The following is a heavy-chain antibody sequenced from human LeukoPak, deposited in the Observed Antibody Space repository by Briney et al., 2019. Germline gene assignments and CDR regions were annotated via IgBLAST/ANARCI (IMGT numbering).Heavy chain of an antibody. V-gene: IGHV3-48*03. D-gene: IGHD3-22*01. Sequence: GGSLRLSCAASGFTFSSYEMNWVRHAPGKGLEWVSYISSSGSTIYYADSVKGRFTISRDNAKNSLYLQMNSLRAEDTGVYYCARVRSHNYYDTWLDPWGQGTLVTVSS. CDR1: GFTFSSYE. CDR2: ISSSGSTI. CDR3: ARVRSHNYYDTWLDP. J-gene: IGHJ5*02.